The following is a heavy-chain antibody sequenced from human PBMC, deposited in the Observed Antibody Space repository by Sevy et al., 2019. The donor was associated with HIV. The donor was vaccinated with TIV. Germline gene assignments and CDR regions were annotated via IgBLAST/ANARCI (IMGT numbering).Heavy chain of an antibody. Sequence: SETLSLTCSVSDDSINSYYWSWIRQPPGKGLEWIGYIYNNIGSTSYNPSLTSRVTISVDTSKNQFSLKLTSVTAADTAVYYCAGGAVVIGTTATPVLDFWGLGSLVTVSS. V-gene: IGHV4-59*08. CDR1: DDSINSYY. CDR3: AGGAVVIGTTATPVLDF. D-gene: IGHD2-2*01. J-gene: IGHJ4*02. CDR2: IYNNIGST.